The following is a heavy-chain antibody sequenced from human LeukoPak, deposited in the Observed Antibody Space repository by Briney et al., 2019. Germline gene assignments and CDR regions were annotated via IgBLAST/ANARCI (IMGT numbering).Heavy chain of an antibody. CDR2: INHSGST. Sequence: ASETLSLTCAVYGGSFSGYYWSWIRQPPGKGLEWVGEINHSGSTNYNPSLKSRVTISVDTSKNQFSLKLSSVTAADTAVYYCARGSLRLLGYCSSTSCSRPYYYYGMDVWGQGTTVTVSS. V-gene: IGHV4-34*01. J-gene: IGHJ6*02. D-gene: IGHD2-2*01. CDR3: ARGSLRLLGYCSSTSCSRPYYYYGMDV. CDR1: GGSFSGYY.